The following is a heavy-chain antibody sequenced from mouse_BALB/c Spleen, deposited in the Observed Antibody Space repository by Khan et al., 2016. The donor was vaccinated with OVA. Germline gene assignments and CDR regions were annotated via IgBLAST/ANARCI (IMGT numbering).Heavy chain of an antibody. CDR3: NTGDGYSAWFPY. V-gene: IGHV14-4*02. CDR2: IDPENGDT. Sequence: VQLQQSGAELVRSGASVKLSCIASGFNIKYYYMHWVKQRPEQGLEWIGWIDPENGDTEYAPQFQDKATMTADTSSNTAYLQLTSLTSEDTAVYYCNTGDGYSAWFPYWGQGTLVTVSA. CDR1: GFNIKYYY. J-gene: IGHJ3*01. D-gene: IGHD2-3*01.